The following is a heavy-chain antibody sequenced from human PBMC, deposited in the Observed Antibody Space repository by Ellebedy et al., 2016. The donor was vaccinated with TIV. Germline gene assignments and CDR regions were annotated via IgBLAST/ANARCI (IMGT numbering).Heavy chain of an antibody. CDR1: GFTFSSYG. V-gene: IGHV3-30*18. CDR2: ISYDGSNK. CDR3: AKDVGWFDS. Sequence: GESLKISXAASGFTFSSYGMHWVRQAPGKGLEWVAVISYDGSNKYYADSVKGRFTISRDNSKNTLHLQMNSLRAEDTAVYYCAKDVGWFDSWGQGTLVTVSS. J-gene: IGHJ5*01.